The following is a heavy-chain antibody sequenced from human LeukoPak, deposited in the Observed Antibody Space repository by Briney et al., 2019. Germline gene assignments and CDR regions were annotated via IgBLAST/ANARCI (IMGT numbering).Heavy chain of an antibody. D-gene: IGHD6-19*01. J-gene: IGHJ4*02. Sequence: GASVKVSCKASGYTFNHHGISWVRQAPGQGLEWMGCISCFNGDTHYAQKFQGRVTMTTDTSTTTAYMELRSLRSDDTALYYCARDPTNTSGRYAYFDYWGQGTLVTVSS. CDR2: ISCFNGDT. V-gene: IGHV1-18*01. CDR3: ARDPTNTSGRYAYFDY. CDR1: GYTFNHHG.